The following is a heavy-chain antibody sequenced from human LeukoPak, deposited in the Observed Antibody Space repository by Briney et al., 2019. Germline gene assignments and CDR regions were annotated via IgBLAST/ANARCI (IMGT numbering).Heavy chain of an antibody. CDR2: IWCDGSNK. D-gene: IGHD3-10*02. J-gene: IGHJ6*01. CDR1: GFSFSSYG. CDR3: ARDPYRVRGAQYYDYYYVMAG. V-gene: IGHV3-33*01. Sequence: QTGEALILSCAASGFSFSSYGVYWGRMPPGPGMGRESIIWCDGSNKSYAVSVMGRFTISRDNSKNTLYLQINRLTAECTAVSYCARDPYRVRGAQYYDYYYVMAGWGQGTTVTVSS.